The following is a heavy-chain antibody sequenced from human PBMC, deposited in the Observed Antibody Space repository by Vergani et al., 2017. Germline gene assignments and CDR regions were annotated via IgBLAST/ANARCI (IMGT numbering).Heavy chain of an antibody. J-gene: IGHJ3*02. CDR1: GFPVSSNY. D-gene: IGHD6-19*01. CDR2: IYSGGST. CDR3: ASDSSGQHHDAFDI. Sequence: EVQLVESGGGVVQPGGSLRLSCAASGFPVSSNYLSWVRQATGKGREWVSVIYSGGSTYYADPGKGRFNISRDNSKNTLYLQMNSLRAEDTGVYYCASDSSGQHHDAFDIWGQGTMVTVSS. V-gene: IGHV3-53*01.